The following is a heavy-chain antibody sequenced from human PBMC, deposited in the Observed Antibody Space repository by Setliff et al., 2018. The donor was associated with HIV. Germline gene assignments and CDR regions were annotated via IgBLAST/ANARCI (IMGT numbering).Heavy chain of an antibody. V-gene: IGHV4-34*01. Sequence: SETLSLTCAVYGGSLSGYYWSWVRQSPGRGLEWIGEINQSGNTNFNPSLKSRLIISVDTSKSQFSLKLTPVTAADTALYYCAREGGQGYSGSGSFYHRNFDLWGRGTLVTVSS. CDR3: AREGGQGYSGSGSFYHRNFDL. CDR2: INQSGNT. CDR1: GGSLSGYY. D-gene: IGHD3-10*01. J-gene: IGHJ2*01.